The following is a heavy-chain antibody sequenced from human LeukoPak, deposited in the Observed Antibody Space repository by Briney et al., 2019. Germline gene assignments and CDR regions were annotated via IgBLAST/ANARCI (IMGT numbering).Heavy chain of an antibody. CDR1: GFTFSSYG. Sequence: SGGSLRLSCAASGFTFSSYGMHWVRQAPGKGLEWVAFIRYDGSNKDYADSVKGRFTISRDNSKNTLYLQMNSLREEDTAVYYCARDHHRRQYDGQARDTFDIWGQGTMVTVSS. V-gene: IGHV3-30*02. D-gene: IGHD3-16*01. J-gene: IGHJ3*02. CDR2: IRYDGSNK. CDR3: ARDHHRRQYDGQARDTFDI.